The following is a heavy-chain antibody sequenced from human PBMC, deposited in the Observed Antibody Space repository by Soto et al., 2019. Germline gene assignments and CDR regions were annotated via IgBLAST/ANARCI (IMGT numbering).Heavy chain of an antibody. J-gene: IGHJ6*01. CDR1: GGSFDKFI. CDR2: IVPMLGTP. CDR3: ARNVTYGSSVSGVDV. Sequence: QVQLVQSGAEVKEPGSSVRVPCKASGGSFDKFIMNWVRQTPGRGLEWMGGIVPMLGTPTYAEKFKGRVRISANGSASTTHMELTSLRSDETAIYYCARNVTYGSSVSGVDVWGRGTTVIVAA. V-gene: IGHV1-69*01. D-gene: IGHD3-10*01.